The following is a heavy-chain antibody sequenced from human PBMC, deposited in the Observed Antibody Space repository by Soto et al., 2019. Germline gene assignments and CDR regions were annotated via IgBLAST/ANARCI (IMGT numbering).Heavy chain of an antibody. D-gene: IGHD3-10*01. V-gene: IGHV1-69*01. Sequence: QVQLEQSGAEVKKPGSSVKVSCKASGGTFSSYPINWVRQAPGQGLEWMGGIIPMFGTANYAQKSQGRVTITADESTSTVYMELSSLRSEDTAVDYCARVAGGSGYYGMDVWGQGTTVTVSS. CDR3: ARVAGGSGYYGMDV. J-gene: IGHJ6*02. CDR1: GGTFSSYP. CDR2: IIPMFGTA.